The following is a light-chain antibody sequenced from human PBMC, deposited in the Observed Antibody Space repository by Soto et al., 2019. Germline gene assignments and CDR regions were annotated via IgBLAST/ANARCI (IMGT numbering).Light chain of an antibody. V-gene: IGKV1-5*03. CDR3: QQYNSYSRT. J-gene: IGKJ1*01. CDR1: QTISSW. Sequence: DIQMTQSPSTLSGSVGDRVTITCRASQTISSWLAWYQQKPGKAPKLLIYKASTLKSGVPSRFSGSGSGTEFTLTISNLQPDDFATYYCQQYNSYSRTFGQGTKVDI. CDR2: KAS.